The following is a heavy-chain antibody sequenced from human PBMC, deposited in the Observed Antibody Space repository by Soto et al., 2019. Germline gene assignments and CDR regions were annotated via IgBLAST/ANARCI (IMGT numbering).Heavy chain of an antibody. V-gene: IGHV1-3*01. Sequence: ASVKVSCKASGGTFSSYAISWVRQAPGQGLEWMGGINAGNGNTKYSQKFQGRVTITRDTSASTAYMELSSLRSEDTAVYYCALYGGNSGLDYWGQGTLVTVS. CDR3: ALYGGNSGLDY. J-gene: IGHJ4*02. CDR2: INAGNGNT. CDR1: GGTFSSYA. D-gene: IGHD2-21*02.